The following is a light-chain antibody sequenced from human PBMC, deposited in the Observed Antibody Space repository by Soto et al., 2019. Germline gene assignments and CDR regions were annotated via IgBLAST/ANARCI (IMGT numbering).Light chain of an antibody. J-gene: IGKJ3*01. CDR3: QQYNNWHT. CDR2: GAS. CDR1: QSVSSN. V-gene: IGKV3-15*01. Sequence: EIVMTQSPATLSVSPGERATLSCRASQSVSSNLVWYQQKPGQAPRLLIYGASTRATGIPARFSGSGSGTEFTLTSSRLQSEDFAVYYCQQYNNWHTFGPGTKVDIK.